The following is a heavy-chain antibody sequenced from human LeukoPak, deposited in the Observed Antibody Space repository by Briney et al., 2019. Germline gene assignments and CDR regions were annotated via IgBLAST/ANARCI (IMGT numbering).Heavy chain of an antibody. CDR3: ARWGSSEGVDY. CDR1: GFTFSSYA. Sequence: GGSLRLSCAASGFTFSSYAMHWVRQAPGKGLEYVSAISSNGGSTYYANSVKGRFTISRDNSKNTLYLQMGSLRAEDMAVYHCARWGSSEGVDYWGQGTLVTVSS. D-gene: IGHD2-2*01. J-gene: IGHJ4*02. CDR2: ISSNGGST. V-gene: IGHV3-64*01.